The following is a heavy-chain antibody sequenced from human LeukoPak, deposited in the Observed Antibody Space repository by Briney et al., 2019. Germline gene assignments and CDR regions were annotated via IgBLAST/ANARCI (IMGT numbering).Heavy chain of an antibody. D-gene: IGHD2-2*01. Sequence: GASVKVSCKASGYTFTSYAMHWVRQAPGQRLEWMGWINAGNGNTKYSQRFQGRVTITRDTSASTAYMELSSLRSEDTAVYYCASGERYCSSTSCSNLDYWGQGTLVTVSS. V-gene: IGHV1-3*01. CDR1: GYTFTSYA. J-gene: IGHJ4*02. CDR3: ASGERYCSSTSCSNLDY. CDR2: INAGNGNT.